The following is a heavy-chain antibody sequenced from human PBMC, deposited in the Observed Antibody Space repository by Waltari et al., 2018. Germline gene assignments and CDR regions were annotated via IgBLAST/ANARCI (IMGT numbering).Heavy chain of an antibody. D-gene: IGHD3-22*01. J-gene: IGHJ3*02. V-gene: IGHV1-2*06. CDR2: INPNSGGT. Sequence: QVQLVQSGAEVKKPGASVKVSCKASGYTFTGYYMPWVRRAPGQGLEWMGRINPNSGGTNYAQKFQGRVTMTRDTSISTAYMELSRLRSDDTAVYYCAGDSSGYFDAFDIWGQGTMVTVSS. CDR1: GYTFTGYY. CDR3: AGDSSGYFDAFDI.